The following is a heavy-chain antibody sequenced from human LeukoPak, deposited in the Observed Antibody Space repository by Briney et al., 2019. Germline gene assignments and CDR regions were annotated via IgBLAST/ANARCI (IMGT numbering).Heavy chain of an antibody. CDR1: GGSISSSNW. V-gene: IGHV4-4*02. Sequence: SETLSLTCAVSGGSISSSNWWSWVRQPPGKGLEWIGEINHSGSTNYNPSLKSRVTISVDTSKNQFSLKLSSVTAADTAVYYCARRARRTRAFDYWGQGTLVTVSS. J-gene: IGHJ4*02. D-gene: IGHD1-1*01. CDR3: ARRARRTRAFDY. CDR2: INHSGST.